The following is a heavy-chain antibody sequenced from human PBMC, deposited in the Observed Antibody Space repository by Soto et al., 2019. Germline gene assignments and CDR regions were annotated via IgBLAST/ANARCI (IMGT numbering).Heavy chain of an antibody. Sequence: QVQLQQWGAGLLKPSETLSLTCAVYGGSFSGYYWSWIRQPPGKGLEWIGEINHSGSTNYNPSLKSRVTISVDTSKNQFSLKLSSVTAADTAVYYCARQAAAGNGSFDYWGQGTLVTVSS. CDR1: GGSFSGYY. D-gene: IGHD6-13*01. V-gene: IGHV4-34*01. CDR3: ARQAAAGNGSFDY. J-gene: IGHJ4*02. CDR2: INHSGST.